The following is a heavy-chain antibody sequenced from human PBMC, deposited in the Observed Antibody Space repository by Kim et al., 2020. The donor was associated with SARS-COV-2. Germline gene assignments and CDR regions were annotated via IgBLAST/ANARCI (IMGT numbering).Heavy chain of an antibody. Sequence: HKFQGRVTITADESTRTAYMELSSLRSEDTAVYYCARVGGYDSSGYYSDYWGQGTLVTVSS. CDR3: ARVGGYDSSGYYSDY. J-gene: IGHJ4*02. D-gene: IGHD3-22*01. V-gene: IGHV1-69*01.